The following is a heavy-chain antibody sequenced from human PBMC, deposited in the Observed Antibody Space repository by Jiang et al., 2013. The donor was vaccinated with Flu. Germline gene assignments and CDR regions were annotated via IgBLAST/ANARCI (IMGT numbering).Heavy chain of an antibody. CDR1: GGSISSYY. V-gene: IGHV4-59*08. J-gene: IGHJ4*02. Sequence: GPGLVKPSETLSLTCTVSGGSISSYYWSWIRQPPGKGLEWIGYIYYSGSTNYNPSLKSRVTISVDTSKNQFSLKLSSVTAADTAVYYCARHGTGSSWTFDYWGQGTLVTVSS. D-gene: IGHD6-13*01. CDR2: IYYSGST. CDR3: ARHGTGSSWTFDY.